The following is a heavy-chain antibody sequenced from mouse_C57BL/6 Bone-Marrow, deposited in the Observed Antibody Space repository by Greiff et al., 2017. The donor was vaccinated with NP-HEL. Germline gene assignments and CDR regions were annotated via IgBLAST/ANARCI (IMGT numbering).Heavy chain of an antibody. CDR1: GYAFTNYL. D-gene: IGHD1-1*01. V-gene: IGHV1-54*01. CDR3: ARRGVVGTGFAY. Sequence: QVQLKQSGAELVRPGTSVKVSCKASGYAFTNYLIEWVKQRPGQGLEWIGVINPGSGGTNYNEKFKGKATLTADKSSSTAYMQLSSLTSEDSAVYFCARRGVVGTGFAYWGQGTLVTVSA. CDR2: INPGSGGT. J-gene: IGHJ3*01.